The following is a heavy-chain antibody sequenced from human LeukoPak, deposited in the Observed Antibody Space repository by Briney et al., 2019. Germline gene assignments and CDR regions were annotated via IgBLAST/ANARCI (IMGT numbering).Heavy chain of an antibody. CDR1: GFTFSSYA. D-gene: IGHD3-16*01. CDR3: ARDDASSSFTY. V-gene: IGHV3-7*01. Sequence: GGSLRLSCAASGFTFSSYAMSWVRQAPGMGLEWVASIKPDGSQRDYVDSVKGRFTISRDNAQNSLYLQMNSLRVEDTAVYYCARDDASSSFTYWGQGALVTVSS. J-gene: IGHJ4*02. CDR2: IKPDGSQR.